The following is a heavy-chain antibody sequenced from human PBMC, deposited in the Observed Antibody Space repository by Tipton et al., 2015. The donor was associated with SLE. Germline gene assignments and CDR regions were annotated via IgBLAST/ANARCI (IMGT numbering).Heavy chain of an antibody. CDR2: IYDSENT. D-gene: IGHD3-22*01. V-gene: IGHV4-59*01. J-gene: IGHJ4*01. CDR3: AREGYYDNSGYYPLFDS. Sequence: TLSLTCTVSGGSIRSYYWSWIRQAPGKGLEWIGYIYDSENTNYNPSLKSRVTISSDTPKKQFSLKLSSVTAADTAVYYCAREGYYDNSGYYPLFDSWGQGILATVSS. CDR1: GGSIRSYY.